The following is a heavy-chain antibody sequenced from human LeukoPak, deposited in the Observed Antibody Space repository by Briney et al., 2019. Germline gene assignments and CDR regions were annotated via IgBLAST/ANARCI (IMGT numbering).Heavy chain of an antibody. D-gene: IGHD3-3*01. CDR1: GFTFTSSA. J-gene: IGHJ6*03. CDR2: IVVGSGNT. Sequence: SVKVSCKASGFTFTSSAVQWVRQARGQRLEWIGWIVVGSGNTNYAQKFQERVTITRDMSTSTAYMELSSLRSEDTAVYYCAADPGVDLPWYYDYYMDVWGKGPTVTVSS. V-gene: IGHV1-58*01. CDR3: AADPGVDLPWYYDYYMDV.